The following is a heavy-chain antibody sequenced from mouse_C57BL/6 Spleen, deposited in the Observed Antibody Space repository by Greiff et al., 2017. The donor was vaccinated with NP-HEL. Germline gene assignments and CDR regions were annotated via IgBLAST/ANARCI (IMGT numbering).Heavy chain of an antibody. J-gene: IGHJ4*01. CDR2: INPSSGYT. Sequence: VQGVESGAELARPGASVKMSCKASGYTFTSYTMHWVKQRPGQGLEWIGYINPSSGYTKYNQKFKDKATLTADKSSSTAYMQLSSLTSEDSAVYYCARGAGSMDYWGQGTSVTVSS. CDR1: GYTFTSYT. CDR3: ARGAGSMDY. V-gene: IGHV1-4*01.